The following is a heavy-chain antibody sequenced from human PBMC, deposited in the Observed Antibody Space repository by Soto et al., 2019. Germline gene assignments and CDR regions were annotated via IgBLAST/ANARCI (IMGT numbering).Heavy chain of an antibody. CDR1: GLIVNNNF. V-gene: IGHV1-24*01. D-gene: IGHD2-8*02. CDR2: INPEGRT. J-gene: IGHJ4*02. Sequence: GGSLRLSCEASGLIVNNNFMNWVRQAPGRGLEWVSVINPEGRTYYAQKFQGRVTMTEDTSTDTAYMELSSLRSEDTAVYYCATDLVWYYWGQGTLVTVSS. CDR3: ATDLVWYY.